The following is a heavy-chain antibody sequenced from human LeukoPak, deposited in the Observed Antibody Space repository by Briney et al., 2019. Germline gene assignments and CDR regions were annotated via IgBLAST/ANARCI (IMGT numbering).Heavy chain of an antibody. CDR2: ISSSGSTR. CDR3: ARDSPYGQLDY. D-gene: IGHD4-17*01. J-gene: IGHJ4*02. V-gene: IGHV3-48*03. Sequence: PGGSLRLSCAASGFTFSSYEMNWVRQAPEKGPEWVSYISSSGSTRYYADSVKGRFTISRDNAKKSLYLQMNSLRAEDTAVYYCARDSPYGQLDYWGQGTLVTVSS. CDR1: GFTFSSYE.